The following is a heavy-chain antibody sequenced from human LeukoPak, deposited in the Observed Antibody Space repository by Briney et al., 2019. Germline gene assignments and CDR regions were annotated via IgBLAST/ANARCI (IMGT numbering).Heavy chain of an antibody. CDR2: IFYSGST. CDR3: ARSTQMTTVTRPFDY. V-gene: IGHV4-31*02. CDR1: GFTFSDYY. Sequence: PGGSLRLSCAASGFTFSDYYMSWIRQHPGKGLEWIGNIFYSGSTYYNPSLKSRVTISVDTSKNQFSLKLTSVTAADTAVYYCARSTQMTTVTRPFDYWGQGTLVTVSS. J-gene: IGHJ4*02. D-gene: IGHD4-17*01.